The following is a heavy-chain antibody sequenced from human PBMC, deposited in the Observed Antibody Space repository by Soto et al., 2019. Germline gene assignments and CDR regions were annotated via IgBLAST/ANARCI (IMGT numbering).Heavy chain of an antibody. D-gene: IGHD6-13*01. J-gene: IGHJ4*02. CDR2: IYSGGNI. CDR3: ARGLLAASGNYFDY. Sequence: GGSLRLSCAASGFTFTSAWMSWVRQAPGKGLEWVSVIYSGGNIYYADSVEGRFTISRDNSKNTLYLQMNSLRAEDTAVYYCARGLLAASGNYFDYWGQGTLVTVSS. CDR1: GFTFTSAW. V-gene: IGHV3-53*01.